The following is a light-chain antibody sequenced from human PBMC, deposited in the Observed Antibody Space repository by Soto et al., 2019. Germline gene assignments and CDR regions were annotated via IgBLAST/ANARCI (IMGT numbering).Light chain of an antibody. J-gene: IGLJ1*01. CDR3: SSYTSSSTHV. V-gene: IGLV2-14*03. CDR1: SSDVGAYNF. Sequence: QSALTQPASVSGSPGQSITISCTGTSSDVGAYNFVSWYQQHPGKVPKLMIFDVSSRPSGVSDRFSGSKSGNTDYLTISGLQAEHEGYHYCSSYTSSSTHVFGSGTKLTVL. CDR2: DVS.